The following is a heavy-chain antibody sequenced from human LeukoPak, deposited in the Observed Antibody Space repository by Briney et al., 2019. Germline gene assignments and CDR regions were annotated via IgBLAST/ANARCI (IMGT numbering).Heavy chain of an antibody. Sequence: ASVKVSCKASGFTFSSYWMHWVRQAPGKGLEWVAHNKEDGTVKDYVDSVKGRFTISRDNTKNSLFLQLNSLRAEDTAVYYCVRDRGWFHFDLWGQGTLVTVSS. CDR1: GFTFSSYW. V-gene: IGHV3-7*01. D-gene: IGHD3-10*01. CDR3: VRDRGWFHFDL. J-gene: IGHJ4*02. CDR2: NKEDGTVK.